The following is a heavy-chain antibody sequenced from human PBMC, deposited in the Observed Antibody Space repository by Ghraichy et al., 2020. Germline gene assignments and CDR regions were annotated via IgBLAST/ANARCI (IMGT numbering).Heavy chain of an antibody. D-gene: IGHD6-6*01. CDR2: IYHSGST. J-gene: IGHJ5*02. CDR1: GGSVSSGSYY. Sequence: SETLSLTCTVSGGSVSSGSYYWSWIRQPPGKGLEWIGYIYHSGSTNYNPSLKSRVTISVDTSKNQFSLKFSSVTAADTAVYYCARDSSSSGNWFDPWGQGTLVTVSS. V-gene: IGHV4-61*01. CDR3: ARDSSSSGNWFDP.